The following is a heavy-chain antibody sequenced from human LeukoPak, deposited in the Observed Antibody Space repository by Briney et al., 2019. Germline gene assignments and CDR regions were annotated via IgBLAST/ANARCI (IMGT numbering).Heavy chain of an antibody. D-gene: IGHD3-10*01. V-gene: IGHV1-69*13. CDR3: ARAPNYSSSGSPFWEV. CDR1: GGTFSSYA. Sequence: ASVKVSCKASGGTFSSYAISWVRQAPGQGLEWMGGIIPIFGTANYAQKFQGRVTITADESTSTAYMELSSLRSEDTAVYYCARAPNYSSSGSPFWEVWGQGTLVTVSS. CDR2: IIPIFGTA. J-gene: IGHJ4*02.